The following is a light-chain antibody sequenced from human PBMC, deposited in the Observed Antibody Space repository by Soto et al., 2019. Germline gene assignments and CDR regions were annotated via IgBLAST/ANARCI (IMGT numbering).Light chain of an antibody. J-gene: IGLJ1*01. V-gene: IGLV2-23*02. CDR1: SSDIWSYNV. CDR3: CSYARSTTFV. Sequence: QSALTQPASASGSPGQASTISCTGTSSDIWSYNVVSWYQQHPGTAPKLMIYEVDKRPSGVSHRFSGSKSGNTASLTISGLQSEDEADYYCCSYARSTTFVFGGGTKVTVL. CDR2: EVD.